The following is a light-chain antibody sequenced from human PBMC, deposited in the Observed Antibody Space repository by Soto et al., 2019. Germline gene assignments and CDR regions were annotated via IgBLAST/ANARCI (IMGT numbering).Light chain of an antibody. CDR2: DAS. CDR1: HDITSF. J-gene: IGKJ3*01. CDR3: QHCDYLPI. Sequence: DTQMTQSPSSLSASVGDRVTITCQASHDITSFVNWYQHKPGRAPKLLIYDASILEAGVPTRFSGSGSGTHFTFTISSLQPEDVATYYCQHCDYLPIFGPGTAVDFK. V-gene: IGKV1-33*01.